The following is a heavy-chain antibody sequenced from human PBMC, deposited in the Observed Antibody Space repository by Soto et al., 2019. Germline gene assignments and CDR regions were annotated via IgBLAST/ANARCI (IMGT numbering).Heavy chain of an antibody. CDR1: GFTFSRYA. D-gene: IGHD6-19*01. J-gene: IGHJ4*02. CDR3: AQGGRYSSEPRFDY. Sequence: EVQLLESGGGLVQPGGSLRLSCAASGFTFSRYAMSWVRQAPGKGLEWVSSISGSGASTYYADSVKGRFTISRDNSRNTLYLQMNSLRAEDTAVYYCAQGGRYSSEPRFDYWGQGALVTVSS. V-gene: IGHV3-23*01. CDR2: ISGSGAST.